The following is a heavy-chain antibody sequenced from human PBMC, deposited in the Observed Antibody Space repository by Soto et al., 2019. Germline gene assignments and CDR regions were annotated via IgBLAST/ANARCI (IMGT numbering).Heavy chain of an antibody. Sequence: ASVKVSCKASGYTFTSYPMNWLRQAPGQRPEWMGWINAGNGGTKYSQKFQGRVSITRDTSASTAYMQLSRLRSEDTAVYYCATDRRGYCSGGSCSEAWFDPWGKGTLVTVSS. CDR2: INAGNGGT. V-gene: IGHV1-3*01. CDR1: GYTFTSYP. D-gene: IGHD2-15*01. J-gene: IGHJ5*02. CDR3: ATDRRGYCSGGSCSEAWFDP.